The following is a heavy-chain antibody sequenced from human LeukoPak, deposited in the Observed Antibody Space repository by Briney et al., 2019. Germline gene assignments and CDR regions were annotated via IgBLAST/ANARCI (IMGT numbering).Heavy chain of an antibody. Sequence: ASVKVSCKASGYTFTDYYMHWVRQAPGQGLEWMGWINPNSGDTYYAPKFQGRVTMTRDTSISTAYMELSRLRSDDTAVYYCARDGTMSTRAPGGVPDYWGQGTLVTVSS. V-gene: IGHV1-2*02. CDR1: GYTFTDYY. CDR2: INPNSGDT. J-gene: IGHJ4*02. D-gene: IGHD3-10*02. CDR3: ARDGTMSTRAPGGVPDY.